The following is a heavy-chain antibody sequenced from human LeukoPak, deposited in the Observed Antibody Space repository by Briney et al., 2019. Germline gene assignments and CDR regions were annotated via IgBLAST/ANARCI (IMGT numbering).Heavy chain of an antibody. CDR2: INPKSGGT. CDR3: APSRIGAVGYNWFDP. J-gene: IGHJ5*02. Sequence: GASVKVSCKASGYTFTGYYMHWVRQAPGQGLEWMGWINPKSGGTNYAQKFQGRVTMTRDTSIGTAYMDLSRLTSDDTAVYYCAPSRIGAVGYNWFDPWGQGTLATVSS. D-gene: IGHD6-13*01. V-gene: IGHV1-2*02. CDR1: GYTFTGYY.